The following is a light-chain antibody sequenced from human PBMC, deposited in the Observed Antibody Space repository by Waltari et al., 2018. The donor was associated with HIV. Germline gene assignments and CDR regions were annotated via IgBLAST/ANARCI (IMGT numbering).Light chain of an antibody. V-gene: IGLV3-25*03. J-gene: IGLJ3*02. Sequence: SYELTQPPSVSVSPGQTARLTRSGDAFPKVYASWYQQKPGQAPVLVIYKDSERPSGIPERFSGSSSGTTVTLTISGVQAEDEADYYCQSADSSGAYRVFGGGTKLTVL. CDR2: KDS. CDR3: QSADSSGAYRV. CDR1: AFPKVY.